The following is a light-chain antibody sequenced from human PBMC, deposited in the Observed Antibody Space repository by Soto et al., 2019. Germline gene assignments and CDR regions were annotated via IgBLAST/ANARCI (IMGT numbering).Light chain of an antibody. J-gene: IGKJ4*01. Sequence: DIVMTQSPDSLAVSLGERATINCKSSQSVLFSSNNKNYLAWYQQKPGQPPKLLIYWASTRESGVPDRFNGSGSGTDFTLTISALQAEDVAVYYCQQYHTTPLSFGGGTKVEIK. CDR3: QQYHTTPLS. CDR1: QSVLFSSNNKNY. V-gene: IGKV4-1*01. CDR2: WAS.